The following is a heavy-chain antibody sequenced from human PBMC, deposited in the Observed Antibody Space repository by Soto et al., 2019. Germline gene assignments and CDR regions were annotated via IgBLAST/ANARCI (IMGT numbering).Heavy chain of an antibody. CDR3: ARGEGGITIFGVGPYYYYGMDV. Sequence: ASETLSLTCTVSGGSVSSGSYYWSWIRQPPGKGLEWIGYIYYSGSTNYNPSLKSRVTISVDTSKNQFSLKLSPVTAADTAVYYCARGEGGITIFGVGPYYYYGMDVWGQGTTVTVSS. D-gene: IGHD3-3*01. V-gene: IGHV4-61*01. CDR2: IYYSGST. J-gene: IGHJ6*02. CDR1: GGSVSSGSYY.